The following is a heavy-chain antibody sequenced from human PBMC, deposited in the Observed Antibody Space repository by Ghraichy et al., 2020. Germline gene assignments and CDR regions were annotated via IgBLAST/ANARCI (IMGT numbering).Heavy chain of an antibody. CDR1: GFTFSSYA. D-gene: IGHD2-2*01. V-gene: IGHV3-23*01. CDR3: AKDPGWGSTSLQLTMDV. J-gene: IGHJ6*02. Sequence: GGSLRLSCAASGFTFSSYAMSWVRQAPGKGLEWVSAISGSGGSTYYADSVKGRFTISRDNSKNTLYLQMNSLRAEDTAVYYCAKDPGWGSTSLQLTMDVWGQGTTVTVSS. CDR2: ISGSGGST.